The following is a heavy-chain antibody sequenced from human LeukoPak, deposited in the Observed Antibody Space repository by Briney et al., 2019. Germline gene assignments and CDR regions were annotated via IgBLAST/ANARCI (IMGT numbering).Heavy chain of an antibody. J-gene: IGHJ4*02. Sequence: SETLSLTCTVSGGSISSSSYYWGWIRQPPGKGLEWIGSIYYSGSTYYNPSLKSRVTISVDTSKNQFSLKLSSVTAADTAVYYCARGSALMATFDYWGQGTLVTVSS. D-gene: IGHD3-10*01. CDR3: ARGSALMATFDY. CDR2: IYYSGST. CDR1: GGSISSSSYY. V-gene: IGHV4-39*07.